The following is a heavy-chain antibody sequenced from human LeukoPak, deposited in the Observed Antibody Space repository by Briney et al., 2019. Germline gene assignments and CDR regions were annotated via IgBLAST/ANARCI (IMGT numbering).Heavy chain of an antibody. J-gene: IGHJ4*02. CDR2: IYYSGTT. CDR3: ARGIAAAGMDY. CDR1: GGSISSSSYY. V-gene: IGHV4-39*01. Sequence: SETLSLTCTVSGGSISSSSYYWGWIRQPPGKGLEVIGSIYYSGTTYYNPSLKSRVTISVDTSKNQFSLKLSSVTAADTAVYYCARGIAAAGMDYWGQGTLVTVSS. D-gene: IGHD6-13*01.